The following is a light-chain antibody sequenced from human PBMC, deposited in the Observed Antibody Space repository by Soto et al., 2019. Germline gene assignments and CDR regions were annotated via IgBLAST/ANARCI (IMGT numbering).Light chain of an antibody. V-gene: IGKV3-11*01. CDR2: DAS. Sequence: EIVLTQSPATLSLSPGERATLSCRASQSISSQLAWYQQKPGQAPRLLIHDASNRATGIPDRFSCSGSSTDCTLTISRLEPEEFAVYFCQQRSNWPLTFGGGTKVEIQ. CDR1: QSISSQ. J-gene: IGKJ4*01. CDR3: QQRSNWPLT.